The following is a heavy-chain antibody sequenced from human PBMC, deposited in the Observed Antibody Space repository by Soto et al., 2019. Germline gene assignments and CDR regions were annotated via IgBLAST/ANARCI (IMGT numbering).Heavy chain of an antibody. D-gene: IGHD5-18*01. CDR1: GFTFSDYS. Sequence: EVQLVESGGGLVKPGGSLRLSCAASGFTFSDYSMNWVRQAPGKGLEWVSSITSSRSFTYYADSLKGRFTISRDNAKNSLYPQMNSLRDEDTAVYYCARMGTALTQRIFYGTDVWGQGTAVTVSS. V-gene: IGHV3-21*01. CDR3: ARMGTALTQRIFYGTDV. J-gene: IGHJ6*02. CDR2: ITSSRSFT.